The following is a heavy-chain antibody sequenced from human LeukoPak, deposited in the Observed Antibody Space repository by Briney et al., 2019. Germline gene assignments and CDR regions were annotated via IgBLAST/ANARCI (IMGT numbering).Heavy chain of an antibody. CDR2: ISAYNGNT. CDR1: GYTFTSYG. Sequence: ASVKVSCKASGYTFTSYGISWVRQAPVQGLEWMGWISAYNGNTNYAQKLQGRVTMTTDTSTSTAYMELRSLRSDDTAVYYCARFTPLSYSPYYDFWSGYYPYYFDYWGQGTLVTVSS. V-gene: IGHV1-18*01. CDR3: ARFTPLSYSPYYDFWSGYYPYYFDY. J-gene: IGHJ4*02. D-gene: IGHD3-3*01.